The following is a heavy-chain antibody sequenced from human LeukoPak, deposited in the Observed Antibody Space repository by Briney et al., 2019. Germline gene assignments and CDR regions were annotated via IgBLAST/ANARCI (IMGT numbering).Heavy chain of an antibody. CDR1: GGSIGSYY. Sequence: SETLSLTCTVSGGSIGSYYWSWIRQPPGKGLEWIGYIYYSGSTNYNPSLKSRVTISVDTSKNQFSLKLSSVTAADTAVYYCARAPYSGSYFFDYWGQGTLVTVSS. CDR2: IYYSGST. CDR3: ARAPYSGSYFFDY. D-gene: IGHD1-26*01. J-gene: IGHJ4*02. V-gene: IGHV4-59*01.